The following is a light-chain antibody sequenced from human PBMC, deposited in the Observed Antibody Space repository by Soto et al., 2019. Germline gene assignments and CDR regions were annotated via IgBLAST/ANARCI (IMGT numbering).Light chain of an antibody. CDR2: GAS. CDR1: QSVSSSY. J-gene: IGKJ1*01. Sequence: EILLTQSPGTLSLSPWEIATLSCRASQSVSSSYLAWYQQKPGQAPRLLIYGASSRATGIPDRFSGSGSGTDFTLTISSLQSEDFAVYYCQQYNNWPRTFGQGTKVDIK. CDR3: QQYNNWPRT. V-gene: IGKV3-20*01.